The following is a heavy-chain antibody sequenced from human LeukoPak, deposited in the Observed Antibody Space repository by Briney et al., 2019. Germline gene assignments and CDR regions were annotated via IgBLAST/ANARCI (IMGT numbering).Heavy chain of an antibody. CDR2: ISTYNGNT. V-gene: IGHV1-18*01. CDR1: DYTFNSHG. D-gene: IGHD3-22*01. J-gene: IGHJ4*02. Sequence: ASVKVSCKASDYTFNSHGFSWVRQAPGGRLEWLGWISTYNGNTKYAETLQGRVTMTTGRSTYTAYMELRSLRSDDTAVYYCGSGRRRIMRTDPTTPYYEFDYWGQGTQVTVSS. CDR3: GSGRRRIMRTDPTTPYYEFDY.